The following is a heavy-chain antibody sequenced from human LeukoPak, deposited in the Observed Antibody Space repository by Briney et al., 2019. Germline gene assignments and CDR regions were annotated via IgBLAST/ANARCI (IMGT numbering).Heavy chain of an antibody. CDR3: ARTTEGYCRGRSCYSYYYYMDV. D-gene: IGHD2-15*01. Sequence: SQTLSLTCTVSGGSISSGTYYWSWIRQPAGKGLEWIGRIYTSGSTNYNPSLKSRVTISVDTSKNQFSLKLSSVTAADTAVYYCARTTEGYCRGRSCYSYYYYMDVWGKGTTVTVSS. CDR2: IYTSGST. V-gene: IGHV4-61*02. CDR1: GGSISSGTYY. J-gene: IGHJ6*03.